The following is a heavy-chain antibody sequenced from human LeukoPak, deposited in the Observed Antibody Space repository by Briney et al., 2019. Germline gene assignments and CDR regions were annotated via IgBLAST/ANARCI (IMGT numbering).Heavy chain of an antibody. CDR3: AKDPAMIVVVAGSY. CDR1: GFTFSSYG. Sequence: GGSLRLSCAASGFTFSSYGMTWVRQAPGKGLEWVSGISGSGGSTYYADSVKGRFTISRDNSKNTLYLQMNSLRAEDTAVYYCAKDPAMIVVVAGSYWGQGTLVTVSS. V-gene: IGHV3-23*01. J-gene: IGHJ4*02. CDR2: ISGSGGST. D-gene: IGHD3-22*01.